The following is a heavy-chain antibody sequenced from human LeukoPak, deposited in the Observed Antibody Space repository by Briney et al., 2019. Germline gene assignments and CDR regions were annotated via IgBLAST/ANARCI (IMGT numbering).Heavy chain of an antibody. CDR1: GGTFSSYA. CDR3: ARDPVCGGGSCNPYYYYMDV. J-gene: IGHJ6*03. Sequence: GASVKVSRKASGGTFSSYAISGVRQAPGQGLEWMGGIIPIFGTANYAQKFQGRVTITADKSTSTAYMELSSLRSEDTAVYYCARDPVCGGGSCNPYYYYMDVWGKGSTVTVSS. D-gene: IGHD2-15*01. V-gene: IGHV1-69*06. CDR2: IIPIFGTA.